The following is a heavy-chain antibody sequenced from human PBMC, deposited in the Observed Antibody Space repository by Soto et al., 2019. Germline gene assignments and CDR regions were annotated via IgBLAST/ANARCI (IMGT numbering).Heavy chain of an antibody. J-gene: IGHJ4*02. D-gene: IGHD5-12*01. CDR2: IIPMFGTP. V-gene: IGHV1-69*13. Sequence: GASVKVSCKASGVTFNRQDMRWVRQAPGQGLEWMGGIIPMFGTPHYAEKFQDRVTITADESTGTAYLELSSLTSEDTAVYYCATSEEGDGYSFDYWGPGTLVTVSS. CDR3: ATSEEGDGYSFDY. CDR1: GVTFNRQD.